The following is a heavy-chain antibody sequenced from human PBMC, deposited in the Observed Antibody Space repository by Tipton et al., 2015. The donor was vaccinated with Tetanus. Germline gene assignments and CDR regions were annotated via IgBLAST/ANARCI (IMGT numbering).Heavy chain of an antibody. CDR3: ARGSVAAAGEWFDP. J-gene: IGHJ5*02. V-gene: IGHV4-59*01. Sequence: LRLSCTVSGGSISSYYWSWIRQPPGKGLEWIGCIYYSGSTNYNPSLKSRVTISVDTSKNQFSLKLSSVTAADTAVYYCARGSVAAAGEWFDPWDQGTLVTVSS. CDR1: GGSISSYY. CDR2: IYYSGST. D-gene: IGHD6-13*01.